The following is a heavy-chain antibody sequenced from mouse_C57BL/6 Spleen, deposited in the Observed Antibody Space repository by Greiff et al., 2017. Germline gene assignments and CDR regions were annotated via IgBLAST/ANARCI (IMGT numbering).Heavy chain of an antibody. CDR2: IWSDGST. V-gene: IGHV2-6-1*01. D-gene: IGHD2-1*01. CDR3: ARHDYYGNYDAMDY. Sequence: VQLQESGPGLVAPSQSLSITCTVSGFSLTSYGVHWVRQPPGKGLEWLVVIWSDGSTTYNSALKSRLSISKDNSKSQVFLKMNSLQTDDTAMYYCARHDYYGNYDAMDYWGQGTSVTVSS. J-gene: IGHJ4*01. CDR1: GFSLTSYG.